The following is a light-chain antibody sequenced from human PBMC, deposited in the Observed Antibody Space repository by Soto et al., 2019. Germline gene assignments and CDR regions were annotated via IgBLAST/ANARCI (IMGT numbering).Light chain of an antibody. Sequence: EIVLTQSPFTLSLSPGERATLSCRASQSVSNNYLAWYQQKPGQAPRLLIYGASNRATGMPDRFSGSGSGTEFTLPISSLQSEDFAVYYCQQYNNWPPITFCQGTRLEI. V-gene: IGKV3D-15*01. CDR1: QSVSNN. J-gene: IGKJ5*01. CDR2: GAS. CDR3: QQYNNWPPIT.